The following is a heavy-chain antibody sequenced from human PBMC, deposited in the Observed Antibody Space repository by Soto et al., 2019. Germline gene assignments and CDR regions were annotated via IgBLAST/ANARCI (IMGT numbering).Heavy chain of an antibody. Sequence: QVQLQESGPGLVKPSQTLSLTCTVSGGSISSGGYYWSWIRQHPGKGLEWIGYIYYSGSTYYNPFIKSRVTIAVDTSKTQFSLKLSSVTAADTAVYYCAGIYSGSPGGTLRYWGQGTLVTVSS. CDR3: AGIYSGSPGGTLRY. V-gene: IGHV4-31*03. CDR1: GGSISSGGYY. D-gene: IGHD1-26*01. J-gene: IGHJ4*02. CDR2: IYYSGST.